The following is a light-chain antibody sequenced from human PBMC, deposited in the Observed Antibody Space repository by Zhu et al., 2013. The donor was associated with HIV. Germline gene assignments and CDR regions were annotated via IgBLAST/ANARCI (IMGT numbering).Light chain of an antibody. CDR1: SSDIGGYNY. CDR3: ASYTTYNTII. CDR2: EVS. V-gene: IGLV2-14*01. Sequence: QSALTQPRSVSGSPGQSITISCTGTSSDIGGYNYVSWYQQHPGKAPKLMFYEVSNRPSGISNRFSVSKSGSTASLTISGLQAEDEAEYFCASYTTYNTIIFGGGTKVTVL. J-gene: IGLJ2*01.